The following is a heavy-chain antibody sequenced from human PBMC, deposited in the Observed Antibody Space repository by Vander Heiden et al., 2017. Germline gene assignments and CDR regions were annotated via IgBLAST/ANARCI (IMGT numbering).Heavy chain of an antibody. V-gene: IGHV4-34*01. J-gene: IGHJ4*02. CDR3: ARVSGYYGSGSYLIYDY. CDR1: GGSFSGYY. Sequence: QVQLQQWGAGLLKPPETLSLTCAVYGGSFSGYYWGCVRRPPGKGLEWIGEINHSGSTNYNPSLKSRVTISVDTSKNQFSLKLSSVTAADTAVYYCARVSGYYGSGSYLIYDYWGQGTLVTVSS. D-gene: IGHD3-10*01. CDR2: INHSGST.